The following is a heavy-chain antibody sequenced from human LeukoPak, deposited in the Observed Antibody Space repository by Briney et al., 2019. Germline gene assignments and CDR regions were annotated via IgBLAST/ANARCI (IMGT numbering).Heavy chain of an antibody. Sequence: TGGSLRLSCAASGFTFSDYYMSWIRQAPGKGLEWVSYISSSSSYTNYADSVKGRFTISRDNAKNSLYLQMNSLRAEDTAVYYCARVVSVSFDYWGQGTLVTVSS. CDR2: ISSSSSYT. D-gene: IGHD1-14*01. CDR3: ARVVSVSFDY. J-gene: IGHJ4*02. CDR1: GFTFSDYY. V-gene: IGHV3-11*05.